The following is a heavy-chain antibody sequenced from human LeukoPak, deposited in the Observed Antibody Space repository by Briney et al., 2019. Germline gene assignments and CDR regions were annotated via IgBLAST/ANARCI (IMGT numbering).Heavy chain of an antibody. V-gene: IGHV3-23*01. CDR3: AKGRGTTVTSAANY. J-gene: IGHJ4*02. CDR1: GFTFSSYA. Sequence: GSLRLSCAASGFTFSSYAMRWVRQSPGKGLEWVSAISGGGTNTYYADSVKDRFTISRDNSKNTLSLQMNSLRAEDTAVYYCAKGRGTTVTSAANYWGQGTLVTVSS. CDR2: ISGGGTNT. D-gene: IGHD4-17*01.